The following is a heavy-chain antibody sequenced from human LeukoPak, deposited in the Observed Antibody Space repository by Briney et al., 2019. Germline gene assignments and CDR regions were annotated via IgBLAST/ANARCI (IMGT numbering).Heavy chain of an antibody. CDR2: ISYDGSNK. Sequence: GGSLRLSCAASGFTFSSYGMHWVRQAPGKGLGWVAVISYDGSNKYYADSVKGRFTISRDNDKNSLFLQMNSLRAEDTPVYYCAREGWELLPPTTEYMDVWGRGPMVTVPS. V-gene: IGHV3-30*03. D-gene: IGHD1-26*01. J-gene: IGHJ6*03. CDR3: AREGWELLPPTTEYMDV. CDR1: GFTFSSYG.